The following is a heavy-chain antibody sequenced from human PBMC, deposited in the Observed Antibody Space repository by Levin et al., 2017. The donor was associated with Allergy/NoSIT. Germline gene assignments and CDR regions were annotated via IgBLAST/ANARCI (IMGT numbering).Heavy chain of an antibody. CDR3: ASRSWSSVTSYAKWLDP. CDR1: GGSFSGYY. D-gene: IGHD1-26*01. Sequence: SETLALTCAAYGGSFSGYYWTWIRQPPGRGLEWIGEINHSGSTNYNPSLKGRVTISVDTSKNQFSLKLSSVTAADTAVYYCASRSWSSVTSYAKWLDPWGHGTLVTVSS. V-gene: IGHV4-34*01. J-gene: IGHJ5*02. CDR2: INHSGST.